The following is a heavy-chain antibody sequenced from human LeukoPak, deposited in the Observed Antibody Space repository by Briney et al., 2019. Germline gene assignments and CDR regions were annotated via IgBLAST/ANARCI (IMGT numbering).Heavy chain of an antibody. CDR2: IYYSGST. CDR1: GGSISSSRDY. CDR3: ARHVEIAVAGPIDY. J-gene: IGHJ4*02. Sequence: SETLSLTCTVSGGSISSSRDYWGWIRQPPGKGLEWIGSIYYSGSTYYNPSLKSRVTISVDTSKNQFSLKLSSATAADTAVYYCARHVEIAVAGPIDYWGQGTLVTVSS. V-gene: IGHV4-39*01. D-gene: IGHD6-19*01.